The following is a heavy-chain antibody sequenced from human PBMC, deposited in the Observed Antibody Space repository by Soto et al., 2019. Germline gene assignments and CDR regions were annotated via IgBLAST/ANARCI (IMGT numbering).Heavy chain of an antibody. D-gene: IGHD5-12*01. J-gene: IGHJ4*02. CDR3: ARAGFVATMRVPFDL. Sequence: VQLQESGPGLVKPSPTLSLTCTVSGGSISSGGYYWNWIRQHPGKGLEWIGYIYYSGNTYYNPSLQRRITMTIDTSKNQFSLRLTSVTAADTALYYCARAGFVATMRVPFDLWGQGTLVTVSS. CDR2: IYYSGNT. CDR1: GGSISSGGYY. V-gene: IGHV4-31*03.